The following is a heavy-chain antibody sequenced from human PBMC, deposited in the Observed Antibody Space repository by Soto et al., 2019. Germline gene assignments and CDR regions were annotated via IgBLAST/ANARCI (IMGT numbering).Heavy chain of an antibody. CDR2: INAGNGNT. CDR1: GYTFTSYA. V-gene: IGHV1-3*01. Sequence: ASVKVSCKASGYTFTSYAMHWVRQAPGQRLEWMGWINAGNGNTKYSRKFQGRVTITRDTSASTAYMELSSLRSEDTAVYYCASFEYSSSSPGRWGQGTLVTVSS. D-gene: IGHD6-6*01. CDR3: ASFEYSSSSPGR. J-gene: IGHJ4*02.